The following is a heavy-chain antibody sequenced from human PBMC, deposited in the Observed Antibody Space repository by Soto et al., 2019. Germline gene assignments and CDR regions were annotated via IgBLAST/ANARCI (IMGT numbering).Heavy chain of an antibody. CDR2: ISGSGGST. D-gene: IGHD4-17*01. V-gene: IGHV3-23*01. J-gene: IGHJ4*02. Sequence: EVQLLESGGGLVQPGGSLRLSCAASGFTLSSYAMSWVRQAPGKGLEWVSAISGSGGSTYYADSVKGRFTISRDNSKNTLYLQMNSLRAEDTAVYYCAKAPYDYGDYGDFDYWGQGTLVTVSS. CDR3: AKAPYDYGDYGDFDY. CDR1: GFTLSSYA.